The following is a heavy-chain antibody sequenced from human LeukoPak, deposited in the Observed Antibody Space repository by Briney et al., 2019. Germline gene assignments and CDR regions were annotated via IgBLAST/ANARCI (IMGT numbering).Heavy chain of an antibody. CDR3: ARRWNYGRNYYIDV. Sequence: PSETLSLTCAVYGGSFSNYYWSWIRQPPGKGLEWIGEINDSGRINYNPSLMSRVTVSVDTSKNQFSLRLTSVTATDTAVYYCARRWNYGRNYYIDVWGNGATVSVSS. CDR1: GGSFSNYY. J-gene: IGHJ6*03. D-gene: IGHD1-7*01. CDR2: INDSGRI. V-gene: IGHV4-34*01.